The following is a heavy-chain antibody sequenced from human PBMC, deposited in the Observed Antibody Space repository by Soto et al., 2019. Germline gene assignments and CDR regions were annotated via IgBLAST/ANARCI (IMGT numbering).Heavy chain of an antibody. D-gene: IGHD3-22*01. CDR3: AKVAYYYDSSGYYYFDY. CDR2: ISGSGGST. J-gene: IGHJ4*02. CDR1: GFTFSSYA. Sequence: GGSLRLSCAASGFTFSSYAMSWVRQAPGKGLECVSAISGSGGSTYYADSVKGRFTISRDNSKNTLYLQMNSLRAEDTAVYYCAKVAYYYDSSGYYYFDYWGQGTLVTVSS. V-gene: IGHV3-23*01.